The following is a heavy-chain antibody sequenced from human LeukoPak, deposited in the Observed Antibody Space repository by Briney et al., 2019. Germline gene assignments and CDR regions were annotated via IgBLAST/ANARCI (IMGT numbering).Heavy chain of an antibody. CDR2: INHSGST. CDR3: ARSAYCSSTSCYPPEINDAFDI. V-gene: IGHV4-34*01. CDR1: GGSFSGYY. Sequence: SETLSLTCAVYGGSFSGYYWSWIRQPPGKGLEWIGEINHSGSTNYNPSLKSRVTISVDRSKNQFSLKLSSVTAADTAVYYCARSAYCSSTSCYPPEINDAFDIWGQGTMVTVSS. J-gene: IGHJ3*02. D-gene: IGHD2-2*01.